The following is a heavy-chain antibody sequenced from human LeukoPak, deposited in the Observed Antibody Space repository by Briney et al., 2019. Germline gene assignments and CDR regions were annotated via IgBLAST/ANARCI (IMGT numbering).Heavy chain of an antibody. V-gene: IGHV3-20*04. CDR3: ARGFRNGPFDC. D-gene: IGHD2-8*01. Sequence: GGSLRLSCEASGFTFDDYGMSWVRQPPGKGLEWVSGINRNGGSTDYADTVKSRFTISRDNAKNSHFLQMSSLRVEDTALYYCARGFRNGPFDCWGQGPLVTVSS. CDR1: GFTFDDYG. J-gene: IGHJ4*02. CDR2: INRNGGST.